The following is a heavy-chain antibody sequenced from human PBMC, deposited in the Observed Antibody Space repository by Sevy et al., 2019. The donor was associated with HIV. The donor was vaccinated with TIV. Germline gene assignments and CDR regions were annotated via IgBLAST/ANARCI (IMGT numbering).Heavy chain of an antibody. Sequence: GGSLRLSCAASGFTFSSYWMSWVRQAPGKGLEWVANIKQDGSEKYYVDSVKGRFTISRDNAKNSLYLQMNSLRAEDTAVYYCARALHDLLTGYPPGGAFDIWGQGTMVTVSS. D-gene: IGHD3-9*01. CDR3: ARALHDLLTGYPPGGAFDI. CDR2: IKQDGSEK. CDR1: GFTFSSYW. J-gene: IGHJ3*02. V-gene: IGHV3-7*01.